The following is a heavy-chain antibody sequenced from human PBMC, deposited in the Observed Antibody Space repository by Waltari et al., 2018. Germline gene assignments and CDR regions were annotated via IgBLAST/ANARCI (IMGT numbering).Heavy chain of an antibody. Sequence: QVQLQESGPGLVTPSQTLSLTCTVSGGSISSGDYYWRWIRQPPGKGLEWIGYIYYRGSTYYNPSLKSRVTISVDTSKNQFSLKLSSVTAADTAVYYCARGNLYYDILTGYYFFDYWGQGTLVTVSS. CDR2: IYYRGST. CDR3: ARGNLYYDILTGYYFFDY. CDR1: GGSISSGDYY. J-gene: IGHJ4*02. V-gene: IGHV4-30-4*01. D-gene: IGHD3-9*01.